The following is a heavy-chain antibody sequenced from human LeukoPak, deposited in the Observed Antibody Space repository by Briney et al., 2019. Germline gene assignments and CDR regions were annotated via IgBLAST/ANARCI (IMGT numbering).Heavy chain of an antibody. CDR2: IKSKTDGGTT. V-gene: IGHV3-15*01. J-gene: IGHJ4*02. D-gene: IGHD3-22*01. Sequence: GGSLGLSCAASGFTFSNAWMSWVRQAPGKGLEWVGRIKSKTDGGTTDYAAPVKGRFTISRDDSKNTLYLQMNSLKTEDTAVYYCWAYYDSSGYEGFDYWGQGTLVTASS. CDR1: GFTFSNAW. CDR3: WAYYDSSGYEGFDY.